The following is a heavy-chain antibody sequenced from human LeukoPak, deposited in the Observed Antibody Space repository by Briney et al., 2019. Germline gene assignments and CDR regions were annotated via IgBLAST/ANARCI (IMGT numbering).Heavy chain of an antibody. CDR3: TAAPSDDGDRFDY. CDR2: VKSKTDGGTT. CDR1: GFTFSSYA. J-gene: IGHJ4*02. Sequence: GGSLRLSCAASGFTFSSYAMSWVRQAPGKGLEWVGRVKSKTDGGTTVYAAPVKGRFTISRDDSKNTLYLQMNSLKTEDTAVYYCTAAPSDDGDRFDYWGQGTLVTVSS. D-gene: IGHD4-17*01. V-gene: IGHV3-15*01.